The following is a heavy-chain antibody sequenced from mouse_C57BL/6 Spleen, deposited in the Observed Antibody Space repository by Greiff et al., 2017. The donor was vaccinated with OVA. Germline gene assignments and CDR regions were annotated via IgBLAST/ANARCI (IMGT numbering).Heavy chain of an antibody. CDR3: AIQQITTVVATDY. D-gene: IGHD1-1*01. CDR2: IDPSDSET. CDR1: GYTFTSYW. J-gene: IGHJ2*01. Sequence: VKLQQPGAELVRPGSSVKLSCKASGYTFTSYWMHWVKQRPIQGLEWIGNIDPSDSETHYNQKFKDKATLTVDKSSSTAYMQLSSLTSEDSAVYYCAIQQITTVVATDYWGQGTTLTVSS. V-gene: IGHV1-52*01.